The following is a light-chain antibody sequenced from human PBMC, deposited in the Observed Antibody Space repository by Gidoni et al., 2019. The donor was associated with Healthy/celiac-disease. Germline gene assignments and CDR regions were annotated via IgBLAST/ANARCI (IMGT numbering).Light chain of an antibody. CDR1: KSVSSY. J-gene: IGKJ3*01. CDR2: DAS. CDR3: QQRSNWPPT. V-gene: IGKV3-11*01. Sequence: ESVLTQSPATLTLSPGERATLSCRASKSVSSYLAWYQQKPVQAPRLLIYDASNRATGIPAMFSGSGSGTDFTLTISSLEPEDFAVYYCQQRSNWPPTFGPGTKVDIK.